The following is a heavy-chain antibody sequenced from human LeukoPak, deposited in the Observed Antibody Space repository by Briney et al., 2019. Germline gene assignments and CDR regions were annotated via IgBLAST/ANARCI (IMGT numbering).Heavy chain of an antibody. J-gene: IGHJ5*02. V-gene: IGHV4-39*01. CDR2: INYSGST. Sequence: PGGSLRLSCTVSGDSISSSSYYWGWIRQPPGKGLEWIGSINYSGSTYNNPSLKSRVTMSVDTSKNQFSLKLSSVTATDTAVYYCARHRGPLYSVAGAFDPRGQGILVTVSS. CDR1: GDSISSSSYY. D-gene: IGHD3-16*01. CDR3: ARHRGPLYSVAGAFDP.